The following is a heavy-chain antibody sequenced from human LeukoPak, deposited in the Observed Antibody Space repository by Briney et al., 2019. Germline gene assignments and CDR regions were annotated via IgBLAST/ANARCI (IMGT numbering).Heavy chain of an antibody. D-gene: IGHD6-13*01. CDR3: ARGIGIAAPFDY. Sequence: PGGSLRLSCAASGFTFSSYAMHWVRQAPGKGLEWVAVISYTGSNKYYADSVKGRFTISRDNSKNTLPLQMNSLRAEDTAVYYCARGIGIAAPFDYWGQGTLVTVSS. J-gene: IGHJ4*02. CDR1: GFTFSSYA. CDR2: ISYTGSNK. V-gene: IGHV3-30*04.